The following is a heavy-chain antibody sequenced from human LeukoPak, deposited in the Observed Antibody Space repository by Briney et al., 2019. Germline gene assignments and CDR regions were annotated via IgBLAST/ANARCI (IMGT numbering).Heavy chain of an antibody. D-gene: IGHD2-15*01. V-gene: IGHV3-74*01. Sequence: PGGSLRLSCAASEFTFRNYWMHWVRQGPGKGLVWVSRVNSDGSTTNYADSVKGRFTISRDNAKNTLYLQMNSLRAEDTAVYYCVRIYGGSGRTSNWYFDLWGRGTLVTVSS. J-gene: IGHJ2*01. CDR2: VNSDGSTT. CDR3: VRIYGGSGRTSNWYFDL. CDR1: EFTFRNYW.